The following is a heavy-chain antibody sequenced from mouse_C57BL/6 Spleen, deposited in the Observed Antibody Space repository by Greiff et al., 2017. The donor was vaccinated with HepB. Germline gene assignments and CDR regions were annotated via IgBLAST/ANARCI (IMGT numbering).Heavy chain of an antibody. CDR2: IRNKANGYTT. CDR1: GFTFTDYY. V-gene: IGHV7-3*01. CDR3: ARIYYDYDGDSFYAMDY. D-gene: IGHD2-4*01. J-gene: IGHJ4*01. Sequence: EVKLMESGGGLVQPGGSLSLSCAASGFTFTDYYMSWVRQPPGKALEWLGFIRNKANGYTTEYSASVKGRFTISRDNSQSILYLQMNALRAEDSATYYCARIYYDYDGDSFYAMDYGGQGTSVTVSS.